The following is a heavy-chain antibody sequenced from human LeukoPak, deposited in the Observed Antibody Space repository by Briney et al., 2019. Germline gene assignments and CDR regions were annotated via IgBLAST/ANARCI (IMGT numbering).Heavy chain of an antibody. V-gene: IGHV3-48*01. Sequence: GGSLRLSCSASGFPFNSYAMNWVRRAPGKGLEWVAYMTTSGRSIYYSDSVKGRFTISRDNAKNTLYLQMNSLRAEDTGVYYCARAPRWLDAYYFDYWGQGTLVTVSS. CDR2: MTTSGRSI. D-gene: IGHD5-24*01. J-gene: IGHJ4*02. CDR1: GFPFNSYA. CDR3: ARAPRWLDAYYFDY.